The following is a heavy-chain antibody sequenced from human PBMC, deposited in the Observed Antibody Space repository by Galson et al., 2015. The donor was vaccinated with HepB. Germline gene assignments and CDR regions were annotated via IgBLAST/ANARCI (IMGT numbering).Heavy chain of an antibody. J-gene: IGHJ4*02. CDR1: GFTVNTR. CDR3: AREREGNPEAEF. D-gene: IGHD5-24*01. Sequence: SLRLSCAASGFTVNTRMSWFRQAPGKGLEWVSVIYGRGNTYYADSVKGRFTISRDNSKNTLCLQMNSLGAEDTAMYYCAREREGNPEAEFWGQGTLVTVSS. V-gene: IGHV3-53*01. CDR2: IYGRGNT.